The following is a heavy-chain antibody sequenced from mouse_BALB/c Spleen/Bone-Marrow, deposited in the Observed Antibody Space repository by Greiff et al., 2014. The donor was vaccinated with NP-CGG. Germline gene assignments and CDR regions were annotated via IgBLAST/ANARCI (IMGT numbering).Heavy chain of an antibody. CDR1: GYSFSNYW. J-gene: IGHJ4*01. D-gene: IGHD1-1*01. CDR2: IYPGDGDT. Sequence: QVTLKESGAELVRPGSSVKISCKSSGYSFSNYWMNWMKQRPGQGLEWIGQIYPGDGDTNYNGKFKGKATLTADKSSSTAYMQLSSLTPEDSAVYFCASRGDYSYAMDYWGQGTSVTVSS. V-gene: IGHV1-80*01. CDR3: ASRGDYSYAMDY.